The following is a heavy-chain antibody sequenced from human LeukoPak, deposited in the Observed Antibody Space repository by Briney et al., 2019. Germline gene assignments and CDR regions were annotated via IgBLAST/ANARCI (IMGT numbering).Heavy chain of an antibody. CDR2: MKQDGSEE. CDR3: ARDPYSSTWSYGMDV. D-gene: IGHD6-6*01. CDR1: GFTFSNYW. V-gene: IGHV3-7*05. Sequence: GGSLRLSCAASGFTFSNYWMSWVRQAPGKGLEWVANMKQDGSEEVYVDSLKGRFTISRDNAKNSLFLQMNTLRAEDTAVYYCARDPYSSTWSYGMDVWGQGTTVTVSS. J-gene: IGHJ6*02.